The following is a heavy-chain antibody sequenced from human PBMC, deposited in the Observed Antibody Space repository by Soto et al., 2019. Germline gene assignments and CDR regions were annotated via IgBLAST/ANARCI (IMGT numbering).Heavy chain of an antibody. V-gene: IGHV3-9*01. D-gene: IGHD3-9*01. Sequence: EVQLVESGGGLVQPDRSLRLSCAASGFTFDDYAMHWVRQGPGKCLEWVSGISWNSGGIGYADSVKGRFTISRDNAKNSLYLQMDRLRPEDTAFYYCAKSPHDILIGSAFDYWGQGTLVTVSS. CDR3: AKSPHDILIGSAFDY. CDR1: GFTFDDYA. CDR2: ISWNSGGI. J-gene: IGHJ4*02.